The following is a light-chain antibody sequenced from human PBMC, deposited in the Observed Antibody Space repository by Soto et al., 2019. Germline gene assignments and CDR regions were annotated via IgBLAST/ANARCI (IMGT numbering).Light chain of an antibody. CDR2: DTN. Sequence: QSVLTQPPAVSGAPGQKITISCSGSGSNIGKNDVSWYLQLPGAAPKLLIYDTNKRPSGIPDRFSGSKSGTSATLGITGLQTGDEADYFCGTWDTRLSVVVFGGGTKVTVL. CDR3: GTWDTRLSVVV. V-gene: IGLV1-51*01. J-gene: IGLJ2*01. CDR1: GSNIGKND.